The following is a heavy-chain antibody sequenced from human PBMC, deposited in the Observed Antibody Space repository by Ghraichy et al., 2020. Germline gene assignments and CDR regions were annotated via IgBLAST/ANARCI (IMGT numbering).Heavy chain of an antibody. Sequence: SETLSLTCAVYGGSFSGYYWSWIRQPPGKGLEWIGEINHSGSTNYNPSLKSRVTISVDTSKNQFSLKLSSVTAADTAVYYCARGSYSELHHSGITGTLQLSNLYYFDYWGQGTLVTVSS. CDR1: GGSFSGYY. J-gene: IGHJ4*02. D-gene: IGHD1-20*01. CDR3: ARGSYSELHHSGITGTLQLSNLYYFDY. CDR2: INHSGST. V-gene: IGHV4-34*01.